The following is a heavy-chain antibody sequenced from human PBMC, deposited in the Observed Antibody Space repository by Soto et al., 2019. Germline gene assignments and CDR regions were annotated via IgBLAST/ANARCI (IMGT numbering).Heavy chain of an antibody. Sequence: SETLSLTCTVSGGSISSSSYYWGWIRQPPGKGLEWIGGIYYSGSTYYNPSLKSRVTISVDTSKNQFSLKLSSVTAADTAVYYCASSGIAARPVYFDYWGQGTLVTVSS. CDR2: IYYSGST. CDR1: GGSISSSSYY. CDR3: ASSGIAARPVYFDY. V-gene: IGHV4-39*01. J-gene: IGHJ4*02. D-gene: IGHD6-6*01.